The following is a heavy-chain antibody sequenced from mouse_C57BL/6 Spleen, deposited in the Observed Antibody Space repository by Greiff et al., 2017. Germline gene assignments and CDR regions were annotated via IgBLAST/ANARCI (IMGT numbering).Heavy chain of an antibody. Sequence: QVQLQQHGAELVKPGASVKLSCKASGYTFTSYWMHWVKQRPGRGLEWIGRIDPNSGGTKYNEKFKSKATLTVDKPSSTAYMQLSSLTSEDSAVYDCALSYYYGSSHWYFDVWGTGTTVTVSS. D-gene: IGHD1-1*01. CDR3: ALSYYYGSSHWYFDV. J-gene: IGHJ1*03. CDR2: IDPNSGGT. V-gene: IGHV1-72*01. CDR1: GYTFTSYW.